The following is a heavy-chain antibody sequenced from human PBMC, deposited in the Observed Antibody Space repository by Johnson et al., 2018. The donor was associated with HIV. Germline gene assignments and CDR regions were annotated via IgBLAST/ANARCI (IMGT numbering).Heavy chain of an antibody. D-gene: IGHD2-2*01. Sequence: QVQLVESGGGLIQPGGSLRLSCAASGLTVSSSYMSWVRQAPGKGLEWVAVISYDGSNKYYADSVKGRFTISRDNSKNTLYLQMNSLRAEDTAVYYCARVAPAHDAFDIWGQGTMVTVSS. CDR3: ARVAPAHDAFDI. V-gene: IGHV3-30*03. J-gene: IGHJ3*02. CDR2: ISYDGSNK. CDR1: GLTVSSSY.